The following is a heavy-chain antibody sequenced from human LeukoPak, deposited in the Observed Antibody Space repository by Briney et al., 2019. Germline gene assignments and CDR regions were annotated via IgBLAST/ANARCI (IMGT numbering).Heavy chain of an antibody. CDR1: GFTFSSYS. D-gene: IGHD3-9*01. Sequence: GGSLRLSCAASGFTFSSYSMNWVRQAPGKGLEWVSSISSSSSYIYYADSVKGRFTISRDNAKNSLYLQMNSLRAEDTAVYYCARDDGLYDILTGYTWGPLFFDYWSQGTLVTVSS. J-gene: IGHJ4*02. V-gene: IGHV3-21*01. CDR3: ARDDGLYDILTGYTWGPLFFDY. CDR2: ISSSSSYI.